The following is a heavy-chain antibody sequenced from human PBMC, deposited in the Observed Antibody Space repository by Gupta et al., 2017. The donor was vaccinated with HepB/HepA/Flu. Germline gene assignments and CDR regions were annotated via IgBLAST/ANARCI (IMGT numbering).Heavy chain of an antibody. V-gene: IGHV3-9*03. D-gene: IGHD5-18*01. J-gene: IGHJ3*02. Sequence: EVQLVESGGDLVQPGRSLRLSCAASGFTFHDCALHWVRPLPGKGLEWVSGISWDSASKGYAEAVKGRFTISRDNAKNSLYLQMNSLRPEDMALYFGARSKTGHSPFDIWGPGTMVTVSS. CDR2: ISWDSASK. CDR1: GFTFHDCA. CDR3: ARSKTGHSPFDI.